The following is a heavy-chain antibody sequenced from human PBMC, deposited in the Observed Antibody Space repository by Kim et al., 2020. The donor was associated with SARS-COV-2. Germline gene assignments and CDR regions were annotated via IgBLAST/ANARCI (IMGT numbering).Heavy chain of an antibody. J-gene: IGHJ5*02. CDR3: ARGYFDWLPDLGIWFDP. Sequence: VKGRFTISRDNAKNSLYLQMNSLRAEDTAVYYCARGYFDWLPDLGIWFDPWGQGTLVTVSS. V-gene: IGHV3-11*04. D-gene: IGHD3-9*01.